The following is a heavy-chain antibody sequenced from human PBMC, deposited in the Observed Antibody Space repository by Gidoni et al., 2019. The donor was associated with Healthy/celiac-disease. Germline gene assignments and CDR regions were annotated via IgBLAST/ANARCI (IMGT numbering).Heavy chain of an antibody. CDR1: GFTSSSYD. CDR2: IGTAGDT. J-gene: IGHJ3*02. CDR3: ARGLGYCSSTSCYAPALPFDI. D-gene: IGHD2-2*01. Sequence: EVQLVESGGGLVQPGGSLRLSCAASGFTSSSYDMHWVRQATGKGLEWVSAIGTAGDTYYPGSVKGRFTISRENAKNSLYLQMNSLRAGDTAVYYCARGLGYCSSTSCYAPALPFDIWGQGTMVTVSS. V-gene: IGHV3-13*01.